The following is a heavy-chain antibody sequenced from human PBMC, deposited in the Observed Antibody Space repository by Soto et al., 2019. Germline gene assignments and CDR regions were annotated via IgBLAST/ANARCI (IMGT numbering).Heavy chain of an antibody. Sequence: SETLSLTCAVYGGSFSGYYWSWIRQPPGKGLEWIGEINHSGSTNYNPSLKSRVTISVDTSKNQFSLKLSSVTAAETAVYYCARDRSRGSGTTRSGDVWGKGTTVTVSS. D-gene: IGHD3-10*01. CDR2: INHSGST. CDR3: ARDRSRGSGTTRSGDV. J-gene: IGHJ6*04. V-gene: IGHV4-34*01. CDR1: GGSFSGYY.